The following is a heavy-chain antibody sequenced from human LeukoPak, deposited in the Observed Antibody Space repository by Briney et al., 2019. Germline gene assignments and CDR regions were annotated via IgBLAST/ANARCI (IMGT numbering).Heavy chain of an antibody. CDR3: ARETVTGYYGMDV. V-gene: IGHV1-2*02. CDR1: GYTFTGYN. Sequence: ASVKVSCKASGYTFTGYNMHWVRQAPGQGLEWMGWVNPNSGGTNYAQKFQGRVTMTRDTSISTAYMELSRLRSDDTAVYYCARETVTGYYGMDVWGQGTTVTVSS. D-gene: IGHD4-11*01. J-gene: IGHJ6*02. CDR2: VNPNSGGT.